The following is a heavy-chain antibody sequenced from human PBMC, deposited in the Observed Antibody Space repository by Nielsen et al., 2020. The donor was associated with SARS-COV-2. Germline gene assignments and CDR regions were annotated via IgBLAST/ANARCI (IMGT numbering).Heavy chain of an antibody. CDR1: GFTFTSYA. CDR3: ARDIGIAAAGTGNY. CDR2: ISGSGGST. J-gene: IGHJ4*02. Sequence: GESLKISCAASGFTFTSYAMSWVRQAPGKGLEWVSSISGSGGSTYYADSVKGRFTISRDNSKNTLYLQMNSLRAEDTAVYYCARDIGIAAAGTGNYWGQGTLVTVSS. D-gene: IGHD6-13*01. V-gene: IGHV3-23*01.